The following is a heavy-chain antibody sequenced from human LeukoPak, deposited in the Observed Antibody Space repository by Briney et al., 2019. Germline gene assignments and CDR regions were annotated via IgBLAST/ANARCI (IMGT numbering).Heavy chain of an antibody. Sequence: SETLSLTCAVYGGSFSGYYWSWIRQPPGEGLEWIGEINHSGSTNYNPSLKSRVTISVDRSKNQFSLKLSSVTAADTAVYYCARRSDYGGNSGRGIDYWGQGTLVTVSS. D-gene: IGHD4-23*01. J-gene: IGHJ4*02. V-gene: IGHV4-34*01. CDR1: GGSFSGYY. CDR3: ARRSDYGGNSGRGIDY. CDR2: INHSGST.